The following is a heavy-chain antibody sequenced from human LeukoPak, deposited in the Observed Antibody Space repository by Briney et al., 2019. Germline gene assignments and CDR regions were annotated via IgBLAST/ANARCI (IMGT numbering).Heavy chain of an antibody. CDR3: ARLGYYYDSSGYFDY. CDR1: GSTFDDYG. CDR2: INWNGGST. V-gene: IGHV3-20*04. Sequence: PGGSLRLSCAASGSTFDDYGMSWVRQAPGKGLEWVSGINWNGGSTGYADSVKGRFTISRDNAKNSLYLQMNSLRAEDTALYYCARLGYYYDSSGYFDYWGQGTLVTVSS. D-gene: IGHD3-22*01. J-gene: IGHJ4*02.